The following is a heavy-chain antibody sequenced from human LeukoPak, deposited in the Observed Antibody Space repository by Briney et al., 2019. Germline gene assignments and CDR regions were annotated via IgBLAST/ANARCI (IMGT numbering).Heavy chain of an antibody. Sequence: GGSLRLSCAASGLSFSSFAMSWVRQGPARGLEWVAVIAFDGGNIYYADSVKGRFTISRDNSKNTLYLQLHSLRAEDTAVYYCARDYYENSIYYSYFFDYWGQGTLVTVSS. CDR1: GLSFSSFA. CDR3: ARDYYENSIYYSYFFDY. D-gene: IGHD3-22*01. V-gene: IGHV3-30*19. CDR2: IAFDGGNI. J-gene: IGHJ4*02.